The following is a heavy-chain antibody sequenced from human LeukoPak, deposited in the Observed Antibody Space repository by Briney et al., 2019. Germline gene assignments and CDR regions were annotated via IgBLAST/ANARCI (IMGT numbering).Heavy chain of an antibody. V-gene: IGHV4-34*01. CDR3: ARGLVIDY. CDR2: INHSGST. Sequence: SETLSLTCAVYGGSFSGYYWSWIRQPPGKGLEWIGEINHSGSTNYNPSLNSRVTISVDTSKNQFSLKLSSVTAADTAVYYCARGLVIDYWGQGTLVTVSS. D-gene: IGHD6-6*01. CDR1: GGSFSGYY. J-gene: IGHJ4*02.